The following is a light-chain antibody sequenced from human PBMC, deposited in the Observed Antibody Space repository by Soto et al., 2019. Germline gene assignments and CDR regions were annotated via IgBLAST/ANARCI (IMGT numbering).Light chain of an antibody. CDR1: QSVSTY. V-gene: IGKV3-20*01. J-gene: IGKJ3*01. CDR3: QHHGGSPLFT. Sequence: EIVLAQSPGTLYLSPGERATLFCRASQSVSTYFNWYQQKPGQAPRLLIFGATNRATGIPDRFSGSGSGTDVTLTISGLEPEDFAVYYCQHHGGSPLFTFGPGTKVDIK. CDR2: GAT.